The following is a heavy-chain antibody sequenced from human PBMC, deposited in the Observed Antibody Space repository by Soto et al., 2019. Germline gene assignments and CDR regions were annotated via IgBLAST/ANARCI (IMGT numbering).Heavy chain of an antibody. CDR3: ARSSITLVRGADYTMDV. D-gene: IGHD3-10*01. J-gene: IGHJ6*02. V-gene: IGHV1-69*01. CDR2: IIPIFGTA. Sequence: QVQLVQSGAEVKKPGSSVKVSCKASGGTFSSYAISWVRQAPGQGLEWMGGIIPIFGTANYAQKFQDRVTITADESTSTAYMGLSSLRSEDTAVYYCARSSITLVRGADYTMDVWGQGTTVTVSS. CDR1: GGTFSSYA.